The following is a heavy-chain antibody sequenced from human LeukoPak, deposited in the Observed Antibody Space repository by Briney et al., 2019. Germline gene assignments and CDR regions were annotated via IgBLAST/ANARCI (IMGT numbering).Heavy chain of an antibody. Sequence: PGGSLRLSCSASGFTFSSYGMHWVRQAPGKGLEYVSAISSNGGSTYYADSVKGRFTVSRDNFKNTLYLQMSSLIPEDTAVYYCVKTTWGSTGFLFDYWGQGTLATVSS. V-gene: IGHV3-64D*09. CDR2: ISSNGGST. D-gene: IGHD7-27*01. J-gene: IGHJ4*02. CDR1: GFTFSSYG. CDR3: VKTTWGSTGFLFDY.